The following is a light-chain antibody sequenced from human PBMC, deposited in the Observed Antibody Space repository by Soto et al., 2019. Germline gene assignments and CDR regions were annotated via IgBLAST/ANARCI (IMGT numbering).Light chain of an antibody. V-gene: IGLV2-14*01. CDR1: STDVGDSNH. CDR3: SSYSTTSSPHVL. J-gene: IGLJ2*01. Sequence: QSVLTQPASVSGSPGQSITISCTGTSTDVGDSNHVSWYQHHPGKAPKLIIYEVSYRPSGVSNRFSGSKSAYTASLTISGIQAEDEADYYCSSYSTTSSPHVLFGGGTKLTVL. CDR2: EVS.